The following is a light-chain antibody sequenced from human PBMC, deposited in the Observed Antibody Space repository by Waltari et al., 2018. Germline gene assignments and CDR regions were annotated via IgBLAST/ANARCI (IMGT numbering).Light chain of an antibody. V-gene: IGLV2-14*01. Sequence: QSALTQPASVSGSPGQSITISCTGSSSDVGGYNYVSWYQQHPGKAPKVMIYDVSNRPSGVSNRFSGSKTGSTASLTISGLQAEDEADYYCSSYTSSNTLVFGGGTKLTVL. J-gene: IGLJ2*01. CDR1: SSDVGGYNY. CDR2: DVS. CDR3: SSYTSSNTLV.